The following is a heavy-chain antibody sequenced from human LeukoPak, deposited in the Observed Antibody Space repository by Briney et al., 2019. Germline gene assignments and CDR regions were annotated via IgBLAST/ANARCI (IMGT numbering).Heavy chain of an antibody. Sequence: GASVKVSCKASGYTFTSYDINWVRQATGQGLEWMGWMNPNSGNTGYAQKFQGRVTMTRNTSISTAYMDLSSLRSEDTAVYYCARGRSSGSYPVSYYYYGMDVWGQGTTVTVSS. CDR3: ARGRSSGSYPVSYYYYGMDV. J-gene: IGHJ6*02. CDR2: MNPNSGNT. D-gene: IGHD1-26*01. CDR1: GYTFTSYD. V-gene: IGHV1-8*01.